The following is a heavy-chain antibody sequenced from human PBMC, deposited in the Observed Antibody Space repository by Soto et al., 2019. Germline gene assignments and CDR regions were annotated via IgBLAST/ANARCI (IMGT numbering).Heavy chain of an antibody. J-gene: IGHJ3*02. CDR2: ISSSSSSI. V-gene: IGHV3-48*01. Sequence: GGSLRLSCASSGCTFSTYSMNWVRQAPGKGLEWVSYISSSSSSIYYADSAKGRFTISRDNAENSLYLQMNSLRAEDTAVYYCARRYYNSDAFDIWGQGTKVTVSS. D-gene: IGHD1-1*01. CDR1: GCTFSTYS. CDR3: ARRYYNSDAFDI.